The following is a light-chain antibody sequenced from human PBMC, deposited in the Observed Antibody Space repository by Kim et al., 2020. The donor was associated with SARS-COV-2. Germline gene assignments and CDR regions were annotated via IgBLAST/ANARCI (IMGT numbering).Light chain of an antibody. Sequence: SSELTQDPAVSVALGQTVRITCQVDRIRFYYASRYQQKPGQAPMLVMYGKNNRPSGIPDRFTGSSSGSTASLTITGAQAEDESDYYCDSLDNSGKQFGGGTQLSV. CDR1: RIRFYY. J-gene: IGLJ3*02. CDR3: DSLDNSGKQ. CDR2: GKN. V-gene: IGLV3-19*01.